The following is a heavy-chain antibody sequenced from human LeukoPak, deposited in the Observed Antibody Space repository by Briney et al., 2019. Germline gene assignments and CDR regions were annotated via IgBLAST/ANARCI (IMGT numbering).Heavy chain of an antibody. CDR3: ARGYCSSTSCYEPPRY. CDR1: GGIFSSYA. V-gene: IGHV1-69*13. J-gene: IGHJ4*02. CDR2: IIPIYGTP. Sequence: SVKVSCKASGGIFSSYAFSWVRQAPGQGLEWMGGIIPIYGTPNYSQKFRGRVTITADESASTTYMELSSLRSADTAVYYCARGYCSSTSCYEPPRYWGQGTLVTVSS. D-gene: IGHD2-2*01.